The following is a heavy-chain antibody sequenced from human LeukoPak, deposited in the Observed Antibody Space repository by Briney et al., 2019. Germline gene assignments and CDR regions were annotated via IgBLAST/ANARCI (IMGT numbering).Heavy chain of an antibody. CDR3: ARMGAVAGTADY. CDR1: GYTFTSYD. J-gene: IGHJ4*02. Sequence: ASVKVSCKASGYTFTSYDINWVRQATGQGLEWMGWMNPNSGNTGYAQKFQGRVTMTRNTSISTAYMELSSLRSEDTAVYYCARMGAVAGTADYWGQGTLVTVSS. D-gene: IGHD6-19*01. CDR2: MNPNSGNT. V-gene: IGHV1-8*01.